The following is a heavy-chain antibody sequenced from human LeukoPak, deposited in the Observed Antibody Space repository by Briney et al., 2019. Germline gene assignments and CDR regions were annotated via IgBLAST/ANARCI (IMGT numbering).Heavy chain of an antibody. Sequence: GGSLRLSCAASGFTFSSYWMSWVRQAPGKGLEWVANIKQDGSEKYYVDSVKGRFTISRDNAKNSLYLQMNSLRAEDTAVYYCARADYGDYEGPPGGDAFDIWGQGTMVTVSS. V-gene: IGHV3-7*04. CDR2: IKQDGSEK. CDR1: GFTFSSYW. J-gene: IGHJ3*02. CDR3: ARADYGDYEGPPGGDAFDI. D-gene: IGHD4-17*01.